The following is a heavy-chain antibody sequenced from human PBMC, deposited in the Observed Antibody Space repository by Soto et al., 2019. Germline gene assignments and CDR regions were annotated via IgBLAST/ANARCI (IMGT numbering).Heavy chain of an antibody. Sequence: ASVKVSCKASGYTFTSYGSSWVRQAPGQGLEWMGWISAYNGNTNYAQKLQGRVTMTTDTSTSTAYMELRSLRSDDTAVYYCARDSRVPLTIFGVANVYGMDAWGQGTTVTVCS. J-gene: IGHJ6*02. V-gene: IGHV1-18*01. CDR1: GYTFTSYG. CDR2: ISAYNGNT. CDR3: ARDSRVPLTIFGVANVYGMDA. D-gene: IGHD3-3*01.